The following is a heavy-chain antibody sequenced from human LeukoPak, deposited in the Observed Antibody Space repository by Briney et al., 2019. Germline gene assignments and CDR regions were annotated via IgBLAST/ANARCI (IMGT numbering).Heavy chain of an antibody. Sequence: GGSLRLSCAASGSTFNTYWMHWVRQAPGKGLVWVARVHREGTTTAYADSVKGRFTISRDNAKNTLYLQMTNLRAEDTAVYYCARDSDWILFDYWGRGTLVTVSS. V-gene: IGHV3-74*03. CDR1: GSTFNTYW. CDR2: VHREGTTT. J-gene: IGHJ4*02. CDR3: ARDSDWILFDY. D-gene: IGHD3/OR15-3a*01.